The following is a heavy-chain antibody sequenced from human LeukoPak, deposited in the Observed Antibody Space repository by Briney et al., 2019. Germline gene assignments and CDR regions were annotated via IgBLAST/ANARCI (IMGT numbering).Heavy chain of an antibody. CDR3: AKDPHYYGSGLIDY. V-gene: IGHV1-2*02. Sequence: ASVKVSRKASGYTFTGYYMHWVRQAPGQGLEWMGWINPKSGGTNYAQKLQGRVTMTTDTSTSTAYMELRSLRSDDTAVYYCAKDPHYYGSGLIDYWGQGTLVTVSS. D-gene: IGHD3-10*01. CDR2: INPKSGGT. J-gene: IGHJ4*02. CDR1: GYTFTGYY.